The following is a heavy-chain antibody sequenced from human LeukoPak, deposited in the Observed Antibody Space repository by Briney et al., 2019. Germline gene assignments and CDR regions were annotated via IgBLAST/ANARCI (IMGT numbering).Heavy chain of an antibody. CDR2: IYPGDSDT. V-gene: IGHV5-51*01. J-gene: IGHJ4*02. Sequence: GESLKISCKGSGYSFTSYWIGWVRQMPGKGLERMGIIYPGDSDTRYSPSFQGQVTISADKSISTAYLQWSSLKASDTAMYYCARLASYYDSSGYYFDYWGQGTLVTVSS. CDR1: GYSFTSYW. D-gene: IGHD3-22*01. CDR3: ARLASYYDSSGYYFDY.